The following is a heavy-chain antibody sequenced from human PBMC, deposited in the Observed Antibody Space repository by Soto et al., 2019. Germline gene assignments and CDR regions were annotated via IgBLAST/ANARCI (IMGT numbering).Heavy chain of an antibody. V-gene: IGHV1-8*01. J-gene: IGHJ3*02. CDR1: GYTFTSYD. D-gene: IGHD6-19*01. Sequence: ASVQVSCKASGYTFTSYDINWVRQATGQGLEWMGWMNPNSGNTGYAQKFQGRVTMTRITSISTAYLELSSLRFEDTAVYYCASSSSGYDAFDIWGQGTMVTVSS. CDR3: ASSSSGYDAFDI. CDR2: MNPNSGNT.